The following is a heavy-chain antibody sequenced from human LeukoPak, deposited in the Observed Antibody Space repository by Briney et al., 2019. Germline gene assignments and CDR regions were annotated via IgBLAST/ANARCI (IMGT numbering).Heavy chain of an antibody. CDR3: ARGGVPGGFYGSFDY. V-gene: IGHV4-59*12. CDR1: GGSISRYY. CDR2: IYDSRGT. J-gene: IGHJ4*02. D-gene: IGHD3-3*01. Sequence: SETLSLTCTVSGGSISRYYWSWIRQPPAKGLEWIGYIYDSRGTLYNSSLKSRVTMSIDTSNNQFSLRLNSVTAADTAVYYCARGGVPGGFYGSFDYWGQGTLVSVSS.